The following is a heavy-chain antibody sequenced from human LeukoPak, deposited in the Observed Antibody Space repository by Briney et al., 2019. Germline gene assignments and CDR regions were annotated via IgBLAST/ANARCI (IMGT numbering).Heavy chain of an antibody. CDR3: ARGQRITMIVVVITTFFDY. CDR2: VNHSGST. Sequence: SETLSLTCAVYGGSFSGYYWRWIRQPPGKGLEWIGEVNHSGSTNYNPSLKSRVTISVDTSKNQFSLKLSSVTAADTAVYYCARGQRITMIVVVITTFFDYWGQGTLVTVSS. V-gene: IGHV4-34*01. CDR1: GGSFSGYY. D-gene: IGHD3-22*01. J-gene: IGHJ4*02.